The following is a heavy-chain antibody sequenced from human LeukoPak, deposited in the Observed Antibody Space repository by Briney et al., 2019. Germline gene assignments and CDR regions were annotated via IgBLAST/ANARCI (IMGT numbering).Heavy chain of an antibody. CDR1: GYSLTELS. D-gene: IGHD3-3*01. CDR2: FDPEDGET. V-gene: IGHV1-24*01. CDR3: ARRNDFWCGYPTAFDY. Sequence: ASVKVSCKVSGYSLTELSMHWVRQAPGKGLEWMGGFDPEDGETIYAQKFQGRVTMTRDTSISTAYMELSGLRSDDTAVYYCARRNDFWCGYPTAFDYWGQGTLVTVSS. J-gene: IGHJ4*02.